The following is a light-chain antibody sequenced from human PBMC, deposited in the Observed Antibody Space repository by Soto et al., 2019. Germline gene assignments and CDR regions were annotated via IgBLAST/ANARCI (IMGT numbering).Light chain of an antibody. CDR3: SSYAGSNIVL. Sequence: QSALTQPPSAPGSPGQSVTISCIGTSSDVGGYNYVSWYQQHSGKAPKLMIYEVNRRPSWVPDRFSGSKSGNTASLTVSGLQAEDEADYYCSSYAGSNIVLFGGGTKLTVL. CDR2: EVN. V-gene: IGLV2-8*01. CDR1: SSDVGGYNY. J-gene: IGLJ2*01.